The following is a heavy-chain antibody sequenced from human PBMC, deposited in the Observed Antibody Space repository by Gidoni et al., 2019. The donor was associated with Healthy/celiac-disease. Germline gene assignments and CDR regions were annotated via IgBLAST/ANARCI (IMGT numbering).Heavy chain of an antibody. V-gene: IGHV3-21*01. CDR1: GFTFSSYS. CDR2: ISSSSSYI. Sequence: EVQLVESGGGLVKPGGSLRLSCAASGFTFSSYSMNWVRQAPGKGLEWVSSISSSSSYIYYADSVKGRFTISRDNAKNSLYLQMNSLRAEDTAVYYCAREASGGSCFDYWGQGTLVTVSS. CDR3: AREASGGSCFDY. J-gene: IGHJ4*02. D-gene: IGHD1-26*01.